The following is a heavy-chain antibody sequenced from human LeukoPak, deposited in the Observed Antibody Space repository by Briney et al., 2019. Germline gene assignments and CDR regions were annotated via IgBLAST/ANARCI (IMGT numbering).Heavy chain of an antibody. Sequence: GGSLRLSCAASGFTFSSYAMSWVRQAPGKGLEWVSAISGSGGSTYYADSAKSRFTISRDNSKNTLYLQMNSLRAEDTAVYYCAKDLNSSGPDRPSYFDYWGQGTLVTVSS. J-gene: IGHJ4*02. V-gene: IGHV3-23*01. CDR1: GFTFSSYA. D-gene: IGHD6-19*01. CDR2: ISGSGGST. CDR3: AKDLNSSGPDRPSYFDY.